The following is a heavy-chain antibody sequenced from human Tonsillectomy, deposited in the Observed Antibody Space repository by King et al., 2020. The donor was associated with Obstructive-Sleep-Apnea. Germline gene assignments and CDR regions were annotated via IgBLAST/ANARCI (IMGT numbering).Heavy chain of an antibody. J-gene: IGHJ4*02. Sequence: QLQESGPGLVKPSQTLSLTCTVSGGSISSGDYYWSWIRQPPGKGLEWIGYIYYSGSTYYNPSLKSRVTISVDTSKNQFSLKLSSVTAADTAVYSCARHPYYYGSGPTRHFDYWGQGTLVTVSS. CDR3: ARHPYYYGSGPTRHFDY. D-gene: IGHD3-10*01. V-gene: IGHV4-30-4*01. CDR2: IYYSGST. CDR1: GGSISSGDYY.